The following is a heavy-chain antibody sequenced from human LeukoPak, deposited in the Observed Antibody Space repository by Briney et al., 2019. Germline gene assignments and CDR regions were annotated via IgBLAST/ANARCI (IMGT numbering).Heavy chain of an antibody. CDR3: AKGQEFLEWIYEY. CDR2: ISGGSGSK. CDR1: GFSFSDYA. J-gene: IGHJ4*02. V-gene: IGHV3-23*01. Sequence: GGSLRLSCAASGFSFSDYAMTWVRQAPGKGLEWVSGISGGSGSKNYGDSVKGRLTISRDNSKNILFLQLSGLRADDTAVYYCAKGQEFLEWIYEYWGQGTLVTVSS. D-gene: IGHD3-3*01.